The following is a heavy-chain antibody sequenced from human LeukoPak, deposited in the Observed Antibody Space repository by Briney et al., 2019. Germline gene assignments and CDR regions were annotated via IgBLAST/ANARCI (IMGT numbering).Heavy chain of an antibody. V-gene: IGHV1-2*02. CDR2: INPNSGGT. D-gene: IGHD3-3*01. CDR1: GYTFTDYF. CDR3: ARGPRITIFGVGHDV. J-gene: IGHJ6*04. Sequence: GASVKVSCKASGYTFTDYFMHWVRQAPGQGLEWMGWINPNSGGTSYAQKFQGRVTMTRDTSISTAYMEVSRLRSDDTAAYYCARGPRITIFGVGHDVWGKGTMVAVSS.